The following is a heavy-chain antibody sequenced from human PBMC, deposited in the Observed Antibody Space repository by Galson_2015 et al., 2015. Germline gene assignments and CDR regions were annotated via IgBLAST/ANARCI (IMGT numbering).Heavy chain of an antibody. CDR1: GYNFSAYG. Sequence: SLRLSCAASGYNFSAYGMHWVRQAPGKGLEWVAVILYDGSKEYYADSVKGRFTISRDNSKNTLYLQMNGLRDEDTAVYYCAKDIGLRGVAYGYFDYWGQGTLVTVSS. CDR3: AKDIGLRGVAYGYFDY. J-gene: IGHJ4*02. V-gene: IGHV3-30*18. D-gene: IGHD4-17*01. CDR2: ILYDGSKE.